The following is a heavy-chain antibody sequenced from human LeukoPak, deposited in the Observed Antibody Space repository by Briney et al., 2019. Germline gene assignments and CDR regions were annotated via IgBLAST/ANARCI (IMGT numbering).Heavy chain of an antibody. J-gene: IGHJ3*02. CDR1: GFNFSDYY. D-gene: IGHD4-23*01. Sequence: GGTLRLSCAASGFNFSDYYMRWVRQAPGKGLEWGSAISGSCGSKYYADSVKGRFTISRDNSKNTLDLQMNSLRAQDPAVYYCATVWVVTPAAFDIWGQGTMVTVSS. V-gene: IGHV3-23*01. CDR3: ATVWVVTPAAFDI. CDR2: ISGSCGSK.